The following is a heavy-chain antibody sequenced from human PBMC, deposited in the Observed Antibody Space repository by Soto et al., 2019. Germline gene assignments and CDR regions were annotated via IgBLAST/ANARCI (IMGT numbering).Heavy chain of an antibody. CDR1: GVSISNSSYY. CDR2: IYYSGIT. CDR3: ARHGSN. J-gene: IGHJ4*02. Sequence: NPSETLSLTCTVSGVSISNSSYYWGWIRRPPGKGLEWIGTIYYSGITYYNPSLKSRVTISVDTSKNQFSLKPTSVTAADTAVYYCARHGSNWGQGTLVTVSS. V-gene: IGHV4-39*01.